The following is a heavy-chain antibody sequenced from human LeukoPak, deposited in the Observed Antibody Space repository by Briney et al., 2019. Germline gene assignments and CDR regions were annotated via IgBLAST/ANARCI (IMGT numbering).Heavy chain of an antibody. Sequence: PGGSLRLSCAASGFTFSSHSMNWVRQAPGKGLEWVSSISSGSSYIYYADSVKGRFTISRDNAKYSLYLQMNSLRAEDTAVYYCARDRSPPKYDPFLFGYWGQGTLVTVSS. CDR3: ARDRSPPKYDPFLFGY. CDR1: GFTFSSHS. D-gene: IGHD3-16*01. CDR2: ISSGSSYI. V-gene: IGHV3-21*01. J-gene: IGHJ4*02.